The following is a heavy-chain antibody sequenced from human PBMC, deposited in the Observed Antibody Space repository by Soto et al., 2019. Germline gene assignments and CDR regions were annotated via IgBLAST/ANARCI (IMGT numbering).Heavy chain of an antibody. D-gene: IGHD1-7*01. CDR3: AHSRTGTGYYYYGMDV. CDR2: IYWDDDK. CDR1: GFSLSTSGVG. V-gene: IGHV2-5*02. J-gene: IGHJ6*02. Sequence: QITLKESGPTLVKPTQTLTLTCTFSGFSLSTSGVGVVWIRQPPGKALEWLALIYWDDDKRYSPSLKSRLTITKDTSKNQVVLTMTNMDPVDTATYYCAHSRTGTGYYYYGMDVWGQGTTVTVSS.